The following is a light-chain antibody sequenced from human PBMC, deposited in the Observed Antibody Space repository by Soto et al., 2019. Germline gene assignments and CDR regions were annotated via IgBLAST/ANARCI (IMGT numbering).Light chain of an antibody. CDR3: SSYTSSSTPYVV. CDR1: SSDVGGYNY. J-gene: IGLJ2*01. Sequence: QPVLTQPASVSGSPGQSITISCTGTSSDVGGYNYVSWYQQHPGKAPKLMIYDVSNRPSGVSNRFSGSKSGNTASLTISGLQAEDEADYSCSSYTSSSTPYVVFGGGTKLTVL. CDR2: DVS. V-gene: IGLV2-14*01.